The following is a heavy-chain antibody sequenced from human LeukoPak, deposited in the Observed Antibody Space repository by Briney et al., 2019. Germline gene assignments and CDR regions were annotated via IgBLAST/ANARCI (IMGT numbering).Heavy chain of an antibody. CDR2: IWYDGSNK. D-gene: IGHD6-13*01. Sequence: PGGSLRLSCAASGFTFSSYGMHWVRQAPGKGLEWVAVIWYDGSNKYYADSVKGRFTISRDNSKNTLYLQMNSLRAEDTAVYYCAKPHPRSSSSWTFDYWGQGTLVTVSS. CDR3: AKPHPRSSSSWTFDY. V-gene: IGHV3-33*06. J-gene: IGHJ4*02. CDR1: GFTFSSYG.